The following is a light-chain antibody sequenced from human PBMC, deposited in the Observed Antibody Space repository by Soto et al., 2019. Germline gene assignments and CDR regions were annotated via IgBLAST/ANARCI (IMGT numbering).Light chain of an antibody. V-gene: IGKV3-20*01. CDR3: QQYGSSPLT. CDR1: QSVTSTY. Sequence: EIVLSQSPGTVSLSPGERATLSCRASQSVTSTYLAWYQQKPGQPPRLLIYGASSRATGIPDRFSGSGSVTDFTLTISRLSPEDFPVYYCQQYGSSPLTFGQGTKVEIK. J-gene: IGKJ1*01. CDR2: GAS.